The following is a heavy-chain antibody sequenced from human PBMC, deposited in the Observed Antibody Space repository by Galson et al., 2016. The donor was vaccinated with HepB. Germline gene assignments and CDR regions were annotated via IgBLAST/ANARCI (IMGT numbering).Heavy chain of an antibody. CDR2: INEANRDT. J-gene: IGHJ6*02. CDR3: ARALEAAAGTNFYYFGMDV. Sequence: SVKVSCKASGYSFTKYAMHWVRRAPGQGYEWMGWINEANRDTKYSPKFKGRLTMTSDTFASTAYLELSSLTSEDTAIYYCARALEAAAGTNFYYFGMDVWGQGTTVIVSS. V-gene: IGHV1-3*01. D-gene: IGHD6-13*01. CDR1: GYSFTKYA.